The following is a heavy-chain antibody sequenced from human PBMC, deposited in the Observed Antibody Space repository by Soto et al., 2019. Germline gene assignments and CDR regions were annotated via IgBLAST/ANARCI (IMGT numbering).Heavy chain of an antibody. D-gene: IGHD3-10*02. CDR3: AIVRVADSSLDH. CDR1: GFIFSNYG. V-gene: IGHV3-30*03. J-gene: IGHJ4*01. Sequence: QVQLVESGGGVVQPGRSLRLYCVGSGFIFSNYGMHWVRQAPGKGLEWVAFISYDGSDILYADSVKGRFTISRDNSKSTLFLHMNRPTAEDTAIYFCAIVRVADSSLDHWGHGTLVTVS. CDR2: ISYDGSDI.